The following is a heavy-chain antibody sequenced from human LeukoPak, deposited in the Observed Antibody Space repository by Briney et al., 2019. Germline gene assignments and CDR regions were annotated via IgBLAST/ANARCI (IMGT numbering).Heavy chain of an antibody. CDR2: ISGSGGST. D-gene: IGHD2-2*01. Sequence: GGSLRLSCAASGFTFSSYAMSWVRQAPGKGLEWVSAISGSGGSTYYADSVKGQFTISRDNSKNTLYLQMNSLRAEDTAVYYCAKALIVVVPLYGMDVWGQGTTVSVSS. CDR1: GFTFSSYA. V-gene: IGHV3-23*01. CDR3: AKALIVVVPLYGMDV. J-gene: IGHJ6*02.